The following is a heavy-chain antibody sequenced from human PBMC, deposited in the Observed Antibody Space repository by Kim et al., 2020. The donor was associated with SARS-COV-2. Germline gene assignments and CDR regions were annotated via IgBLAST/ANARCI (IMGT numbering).Heavy chain of an antibody. V-gene: IGHV3-23*01. D-gene: IGHD2-2*01. CDR1: GFTFSSYA. Sequence: GGSLRLSCAASGFTFSSYAMSWVRQAPGKGLEWVSAISGSGGSTYYADSVKGRFTISRDNSKNTLYLQMNSLRAEDTAVYYCAKDLLCSSTSCYANYWGQGTLVTVSS. J-gene: IGHJ4*02. CDR3: AKDLLCSSTSCYANY. CDR2: ISGSGGST.